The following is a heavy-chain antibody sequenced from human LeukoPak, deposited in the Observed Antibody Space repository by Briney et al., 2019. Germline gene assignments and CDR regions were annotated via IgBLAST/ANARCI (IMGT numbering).Heavy chain of an antibody. CDR2: IHSSGST. CDR3: ARASLLNGGTQYSNYFDP. V-gene: IGHV4-4*07. D-gene: IGHD2-15*01. J-gene: IGHJ5*02. CDR1: LDSINNFS. Sequence: SETLSLTCTVTLDSINNFSWTWIRQTAGEGLEWIGRIHSSGSTTYNPSLKSRATMSVDTSKNYFSLELTSVTAADTAVYYCARASLLNGGTQYSNYFDPWGQGALVIVAS.